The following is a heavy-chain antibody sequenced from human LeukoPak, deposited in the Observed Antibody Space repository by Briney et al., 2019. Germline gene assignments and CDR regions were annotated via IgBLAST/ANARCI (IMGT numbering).Heavy chain of an antibody. J-gene: IGHJ6*02. V-gene: IGHV3-9*01. CDR2: ISWNSGSI. Sequence: GGSLRLSCAASGFTFDDYAMHWVRQAPGKGLEWVSGISWNSGSIGYADSVKGRFTISRDNAKNSLFLQMNSLRAEDTALYYCARDYTATGAMDVWGQGTTVTVS. CDR3: ARDYTATGAMDV. CDR1: GFTFDDYA. D-gene: IGHD4-11*01.